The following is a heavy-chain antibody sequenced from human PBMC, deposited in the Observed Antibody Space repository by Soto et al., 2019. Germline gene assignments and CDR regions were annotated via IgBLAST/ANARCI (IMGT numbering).Heavy chain of an antibody. CDR1: GYTFTGYY. CDR2: INPNSGGT. Sequence: QVQLVQSGAEVKKPGASVKVSCKASGYTFTGYYMHWVRQAPGQGLEWMGWINPNSGGTNYAQTFQGWVTMTRDTSISTAYMELSRLRSDDTAVYYCARGGGEDTAMVDDYWGQGTLVTVSS. V-gene: IGHV1-2*04. J-gene: IGHJ4*02. D-gene: IGHD5-18*01. CDR3: ARGGGEDTAMVDDY.